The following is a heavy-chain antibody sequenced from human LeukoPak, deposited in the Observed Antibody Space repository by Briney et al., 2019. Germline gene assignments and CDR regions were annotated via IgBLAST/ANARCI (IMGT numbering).Heavy chain of an antibody. CDR3: ARDRGNSGYDQSDY. Sequence: SETLSLTCTVSGGSISSYYWSWIRQPPGKGLEWIGYIYYSGSTNYNPSLKSRVTISVDTSKNQFSLKLSSVTAADTAVYYCARDRGNSGYDQSDYWGQGTLVTVSS. CDR1: GGSISSYY. CDR2: IYYSGST. V-gene: IGHV4-59*01. D-gene: IGHD5-12*01. J-gene: IGHJ4*02.